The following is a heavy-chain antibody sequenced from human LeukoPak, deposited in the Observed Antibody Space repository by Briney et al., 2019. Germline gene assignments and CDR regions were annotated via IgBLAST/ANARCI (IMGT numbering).Heavy chain of an antibody. CDR2: IYSSGSA. V-gene: IGHV4-59*08. Sequence: SETLSLTCTVSGASINNNFWTWIRQPPGKGLEWIGYIYSSGSANYNPSLKSRVIISGDTSKNQISLNLTSVTAADTAVYYCAGVSARRSDYWGQGTLVTVSS. J-gene: IGHJ4*02. CDR1: GASINNNF. CDR3: AGVSARRSDY.